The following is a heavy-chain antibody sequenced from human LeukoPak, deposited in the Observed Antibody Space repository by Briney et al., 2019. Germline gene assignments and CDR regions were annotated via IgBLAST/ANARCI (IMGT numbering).Heavy chain of an antibody. J-gene: IGHJ3*02. D-gene: IGHD3-10*01. CDR1: GGSISSGSYY. CDR3: ATLGGYGSGSLGVAFDI. CDR2: IYTSGST. V-gene: IGHV4-61*02. Sequence: SETLSLTCTVSGGSISSGSYYWSWIRQPAGKGLEWIGRIYTSGSTNYNPSLKSRVTISVDTSKNQFSLKLSSVTAADTAVYYCATLGGYGSGSLGVAFDIWGQGTMVTVSS.